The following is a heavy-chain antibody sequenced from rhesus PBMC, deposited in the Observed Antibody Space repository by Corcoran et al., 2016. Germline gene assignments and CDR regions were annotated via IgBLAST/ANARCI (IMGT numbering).Heavy chain of an antibody. V-gene: IGHV4-93*01. CDR1: GGSIRSHHS. J-gene: IGHJ4*01. CDR3: GRTDCSSSDCSAGDF. CDR2: FLGTRGRT. Sequence: QVQLQESGPAVVKPSETLSLTCAVSGGSIRSHHSWSWIGQAPGKGVEWIGGFLGTRGRTEYNPFLSSRISISADTSKNQLSLKVTSVTAEDTAVYYWGRTDCSSSDCSAGDFWGQGVLVTVSS. D-gene: IGHD2-15*01.